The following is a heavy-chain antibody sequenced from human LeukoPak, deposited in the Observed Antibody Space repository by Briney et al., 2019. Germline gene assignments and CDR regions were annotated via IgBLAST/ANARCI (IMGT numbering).Heavy chain of an antibody. J-gene: IGHJ4*02. CDR1: GGTFSIYA. CDR3: ARDGRIVGATGRPY. CDR2: IIPIFGTA. D-gene: IGHD1-26*01. Sequence: GASVNVSYEASGGTFSIYAIRWVRQAPGQGLEWMGGIIPIFGTANYAQKLQGRVTITRDMSTSTVYMELSSLRSEDTAVYYCARDGRIVGATGRPYWGQGTLVTVSS. V-gene: IGHV1-69*05.